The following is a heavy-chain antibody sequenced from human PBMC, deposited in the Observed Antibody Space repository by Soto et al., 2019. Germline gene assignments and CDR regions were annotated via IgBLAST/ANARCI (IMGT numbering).Heavy chain of an antibody. CDR2: IVVGSGNT. CDR1: GFTFTSSA. CDR3: AADELLISSSV. J-gene: IGHJ4*02. V-gene: IGHV1-58*01. D-gene: IGHD6-6*01. Sequence: AASVKVSCKASGFTFTSSAVQWVRQARGQRLEWIGWIVVGSGNTNYAQKFQERVTITRDMSTSTAYMELSSLRSEDTAVYYCAADELLISSSVWGQGTLVTGSS.